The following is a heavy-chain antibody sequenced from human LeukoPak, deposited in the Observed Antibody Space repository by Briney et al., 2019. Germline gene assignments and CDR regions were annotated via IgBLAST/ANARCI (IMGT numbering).Heavy chain of an antibody. CDR2: ISSSSSYI. CDR3: ARGYYDILTGYYFEYFQH. D-gene: IGHD3-9*01. J-gene: IGHJ1*01. V-gene: IGHV3-21*01. CDR1: GFTFSSYS. Sequence: GGSLRLSCAASGFTFSSYSMNWVRQAPGKGLEWVSSISSSSSYIYYADPVKGRFTISRDNAKNSLYLQMNSLRAEDTAVYYCARGYYDILTGYYFEYFQHWGQGTLVTVSS.